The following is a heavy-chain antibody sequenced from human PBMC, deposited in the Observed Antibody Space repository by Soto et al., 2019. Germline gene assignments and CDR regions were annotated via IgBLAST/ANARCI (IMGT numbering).Heavy chain of an antibody. V-gene: IGHV3-23*01. CDR1: GFTFSRYD. CDR3: AKDRQWLGTGFFDY. D-gene: IGHD6-19*01. Sequence: EVQLLESGGGLVQPGGSLRLSCAASGFTFSRYDMSWVRQAPGKGLEWVSAISGSGGSTYYADSVKGRFTISRDNSKNTLYLQMNSLRAEDTAVYYCAKDRQWLGTGFFDYWGQGTLVTVSS. CDR2: ISGSGGST. J-gene: IGHJ4*02.